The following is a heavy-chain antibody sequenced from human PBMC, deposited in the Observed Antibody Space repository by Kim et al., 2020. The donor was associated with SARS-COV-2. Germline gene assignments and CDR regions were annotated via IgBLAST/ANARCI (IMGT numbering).Heavy chain of an antibody. D-gene: IGHD7-27*01. CDR2: MNPNTGNT. CDR1: GYTFTSHYD. V-gene: IGHV1-8*01. J-gene: IGHJ4*02. CDR3: ARSSTGGPIDF. Sequence: ASVKVSCKASGYTFTSHYDINWVRQATGQGLEWMGWMNPNTGNTGYAQKVQARLTMTRDTSISAAYMELDSLPSDDTAVYYCARSSTGGPIDFWGQGTLV.